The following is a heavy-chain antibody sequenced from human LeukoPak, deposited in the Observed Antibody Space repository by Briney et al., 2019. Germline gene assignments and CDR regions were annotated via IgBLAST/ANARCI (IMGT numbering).Heavy chain of an antibody. CDR2: IYYSGST. CDR1: GGPISSYY. Sequence: SETLSLTCTVSGGPISSYYWSWIRQPPGKGLEWIGYIYYSGSTNYNPSLKGRVTISVDTSKNQFSLKLSSVTAADTAVYYCAREYSSGWAYDAFDIWGQGTMVTVSS. V-gene: IGHV4-59*01. J-gene: IGHJ3*02. CDR3: AREYSSGWAYDAFDI. D-gene: IGHD6-19*01.